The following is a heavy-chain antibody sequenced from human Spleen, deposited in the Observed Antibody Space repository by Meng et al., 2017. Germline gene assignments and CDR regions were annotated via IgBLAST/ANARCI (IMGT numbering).Heavy chain of an antibody. CDR3: GYGGISGVFEI. CDR2: ISSSGSII. CDR1: GFTFSNYE. J-gene: IGHJ3*02. Sequence: GESLKISCAASGFTFSNYEMNWVRQAPGKGLEWVSYISSSGSIIYYADSVKGRFTISRDNAKNSLYLQMNSLRAEDTAVYYCGYGGISGVFEIWGQRTKVTVSS. V-gene: IGHV3-48*03. D-gene: IGHD4-23*01.